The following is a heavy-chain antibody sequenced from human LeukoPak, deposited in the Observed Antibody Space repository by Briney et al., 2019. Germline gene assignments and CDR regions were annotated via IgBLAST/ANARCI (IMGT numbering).Heavy chain of an antibody. Sequence: SETLSLTCAVYGGSFSGYYWTWIRQPPGKGLEWVGEINHSRNTNYSPSLKSRATISVDTSKNQFSLTLSSVTAADTAVYYCARDLRIFQYDSSSGYWWGTTGPREHFDYWGQGTLVTVSS. CDR1: GGSFSGYY. V-gene: IGHV4-34*01. D-gene: IGHD3-3*01. CDR3: ARDLRIFQYDSSSGYWWGTTGPREHFDY. J-gene: IGHJ4*02. CDR2: INHSRNT.